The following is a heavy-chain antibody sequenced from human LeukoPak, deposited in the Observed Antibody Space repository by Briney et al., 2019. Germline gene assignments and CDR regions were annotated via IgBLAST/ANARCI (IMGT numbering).Heavy chain of an antibody. CDR1: GFTFSSYG. CDR2: IRYDGSNK. V-gene: IGHV3-30*02. CDR3: AKGLRTDTWFDP. J-gene: IGHJ5*02. Sequence: GGSLRLSCAASGFTFSSYGMHWVRQAPGKGLEWVAFIRYDGSNKYYADSVKGRFTISRDNSKNMLSLQMNALRAEDTAVYYCAKGLRTDTWFDPWGQGTLVTVSS. D-gene: IGHD2-21*02.